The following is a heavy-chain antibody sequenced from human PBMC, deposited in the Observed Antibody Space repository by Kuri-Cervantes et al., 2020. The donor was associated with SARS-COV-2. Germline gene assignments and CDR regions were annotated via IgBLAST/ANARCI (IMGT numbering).Heavy chain of an antibody. Sequence: ASVKVSCKASGYTFTGYYMHWVRQAPGQGLEWMGWISAYNGNTNYAQKLQGRVTMTTDTSTSTAYMELWSLRSDDTAVYYCARDSYSSGWYVLEMIDAFDIWGQGTMVTVSS. D-gene: IGHD6-19*01. J-gene: IGHJ3*02. CDR3: ARDSYSSGWYVLEMIDAFDI. CDR2: ISAYNGNT. V-gene: IGHV1-18*04. CDR1: GYTFTGYY.